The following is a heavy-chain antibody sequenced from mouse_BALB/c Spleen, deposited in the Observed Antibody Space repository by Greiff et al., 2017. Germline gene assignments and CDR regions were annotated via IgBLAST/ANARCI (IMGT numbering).Heavy chain of an antibody. CDR1: GYTFTSYW. Sequence: QGQLKESGAELARPGASVKLSCKASGYTFTSYWMQWVKQRPGQGLEWIGAIYPGDGDTRYTQKFKGKATLTADKSSSTAYMEISSLASEDSAVYYCARAGTGFAYWGQGTLVTVSA. CDR3: ARAGTGFAY. CDR2: IYPGDGDT. J-gene: IGHJ3*01. V-gene: IGHV1-87*01. D-gene: IGHD4-1*01.